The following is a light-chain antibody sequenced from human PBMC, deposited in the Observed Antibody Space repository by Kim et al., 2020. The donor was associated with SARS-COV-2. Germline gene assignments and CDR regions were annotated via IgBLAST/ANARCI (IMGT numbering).Light chain of an antibody. CDR3: SSSATSTTWV. CDR2: EFN. Sequence: QSVNISCTGSTSDIRHYNHVSWYQQHPHEVPKLIIYEFNRRPSKLSSRFSRSKSGNTASLTISRLQTEYEADYYSSSSATSTTWVFSGGTKVTVL. V-gene: IGLV2-14*01. CDR1: TSDIRHYNH. J-gene: IGLJ3*02.